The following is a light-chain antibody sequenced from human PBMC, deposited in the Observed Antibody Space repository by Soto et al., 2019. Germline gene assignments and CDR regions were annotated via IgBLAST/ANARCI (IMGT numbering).Light chain of an antibody. CDR2: EVS. CDR1: SSDVGSYNL. Sequence: QSALTQPASVSGSPGQSITISCTGTSSDVGSYNLVSWYQQHPGKAPKLMLYEVSKRPSGVSNRFPGSKSGNTASLTISVLQAEDEADYYCCSYAGSTTYVFGTGTKVTVL. J-gene: IGLJ1*01. V-gene: IGLV2-23*02. CDR3: CSYAGSTTYV.